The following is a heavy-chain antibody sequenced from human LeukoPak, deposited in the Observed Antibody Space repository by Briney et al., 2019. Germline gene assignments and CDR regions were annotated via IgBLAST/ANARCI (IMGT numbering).Heavy chain of an antibody. Sequence: GSLRLSCAASGFTFSSYWMSWVRQAPGKGLEWIGEINHSGSTNYNPSLKSRVTISVDTSKNQFSLKLSSVTAADTAVYYCARGRGRPAAFYFDYWGQGTLVTVSS. CDR2: INHSGST. CDR3: ARGRGRPAAFYFDY. V-gene: IGHV4-34*01. D-gene: IGHD2-2*01. J-gene: IGHJ4*02. CDR1: GFTFSSYW.